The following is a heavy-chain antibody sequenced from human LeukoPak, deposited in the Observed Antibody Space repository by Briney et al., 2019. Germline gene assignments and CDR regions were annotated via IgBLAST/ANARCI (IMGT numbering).Heavy chain of an antibody. CDR2: IGTAGDT. CDR3: AREGLGDYGMDV. J-gene: IGHJ6*02. Sequence: GGSLRLSCAASGFTFSSYDMHWVRQATGKGLEWVSAIGTAGDTYYPGSVKGRFTISRENAKNSLYLQMNSLRAGDTAVYYCAREGLGDYGMDVWGQGTTVTVSS. CDR1: GFTFSSYD. V-gene: IGHV3-13*01. D-gene: IGHD1-26*01.